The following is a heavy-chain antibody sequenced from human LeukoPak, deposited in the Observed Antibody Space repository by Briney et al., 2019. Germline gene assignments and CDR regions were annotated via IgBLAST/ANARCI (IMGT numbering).Heavy chain of an antibody. Sequence: GGSLRLSCAASGFMFSHYGMHWVRQAPGKGLEWVAVIFNDGTQPHYADSVKGRFTISRDNSRNTLFLELNSPRAEDTAVYYCARDDALEDNGLDNWGQGTMVTVSS. CDR2: IFNDGTQP. J-gene: IGHJ3*02. V-gene: IGHV3-33*01. CDR3: ARDDALEDNGLDN. CDR1: GFMFSHYG. D-gene: IGHD2-8*01.